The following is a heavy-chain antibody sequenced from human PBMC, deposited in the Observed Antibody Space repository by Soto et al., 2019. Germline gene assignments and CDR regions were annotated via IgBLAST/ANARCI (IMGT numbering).Heavy chain of an antibody. CDR1: GYSISSGYY. V-gene: IGHV4-38-2*01. D-gene: IGHD5-18*01. J-gene: IGHJ6*02. CDR2: IYHSGST. Sequence: SETLSLTCAVSGYSISSGYYWGWIRQPPGKGLEWIGSIYHSGSTYYNPSLKSRVTISVDASKNQFSLKLSSVTAADTAVYYCARQMWIQLSYYYYYGMDVWGQGTTVTVPS. CDR3: ARQMWIQLSYYYYYGMDV.